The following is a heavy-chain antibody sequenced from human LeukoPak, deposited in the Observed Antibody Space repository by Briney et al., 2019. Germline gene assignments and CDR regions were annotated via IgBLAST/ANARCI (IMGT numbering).Heavy chain of an antibody. CDR3: ARDKLEPNWFDP. CDR1: GGSFSGYY. V-gene: IGHV4-59*12. CDR2: IYYSGST. D-gene: IGHD1-1*01. Sequence: SLETLSLTCAVYGGSFSGYYWSWIRQPPGKGLEWIGYIYYSGSTNYNPSLKSRVTISVDTSKNQFSLKLSSVTAADTAVYYCARDKLEPNWFDPWGQGTLVTVSS. J-gene: IGHJ5*02.